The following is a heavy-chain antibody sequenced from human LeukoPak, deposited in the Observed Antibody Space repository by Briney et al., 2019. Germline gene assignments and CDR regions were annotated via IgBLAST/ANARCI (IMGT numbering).Heavy chain of an antibody. CDR1: GGSFGGYY. V-gene: IGHV4-34*01. D-gene: IGHD2-2*01. J-gene: IGHJ5*02. CDR3: ARAGPNIVVVPAAIAISSRNWFDP. CDR2: INHSGST. Sequence: PSETLSLTCAVYGGSFGGYYWSWIRQPPGKGLEWIGEINHSGSTNYNPSLKSRVTISVDTSKNQFSLKLSSVTAADTAVYYCARAGPNIVVVPAAIAISSRNWFDPWGQGTLVTVSS.